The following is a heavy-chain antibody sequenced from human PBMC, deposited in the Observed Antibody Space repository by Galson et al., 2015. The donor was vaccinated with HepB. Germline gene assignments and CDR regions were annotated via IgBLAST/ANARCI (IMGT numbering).Heavy chain of an antibody. Sequence: SLRLSCAASGFTLSSYAMSWVRQAPGKGLEWVSAIRGSGGSTYYADSVKGRFPISRDNSKNTLYLQMNSLRAEDTAVYYCAKTYGSGSYQPFDYWGQGTLVTVSS. CDR2: IRGSGGST. V-gene: IGHV3-23*01. CDR3: AKTYGSGSYQPFDY. CDR1: GFTLSSYA. D-gene: IGHD3-10*01. J-gene: IGHJ4*02.